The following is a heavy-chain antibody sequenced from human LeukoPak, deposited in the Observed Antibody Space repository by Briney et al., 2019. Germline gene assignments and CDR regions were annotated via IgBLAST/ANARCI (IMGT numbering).Heavy chain of an antibody. CDR1: GFTFSSYS. D-gene: IGHD6-19*01. J-gene: IGHJ4*02. CDR2: ISSSSSTI. CDR3: ARDSPRGWYDY. Sequence: GGSLRLSCAAPGFTFSSYSMNWVRQAPGKGLEWVSYISSSSSTIYYADSVKGRFTISRDNAKNSLYLQMNSLRAEDTAVYYCARDSPRGWYDYWGQGTLVTVSS. V-gene: IGHV3-48*01.